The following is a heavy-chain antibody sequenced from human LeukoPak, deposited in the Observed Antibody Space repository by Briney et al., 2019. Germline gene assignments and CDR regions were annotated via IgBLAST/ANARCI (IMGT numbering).Heavy chain of an antibody. CDR1: GFTFSSYS. CDR2: ISSSSSYI. J-gene: IGHJ3*02. Sequence: GGSLRLSCAASGFTFSSYSMNWVRQAPGKGLEWVSSISSSSSYIYYADSVKGRFTISRDNSKNTLYLQMNSLRAEDTAVYYCAEERRQLNAFDIWGQGTMVTVSS. CDR3: AEERRQLNAFDI. V-gene: IGHV3-21*01. D-gene: IGHD5-24*01.